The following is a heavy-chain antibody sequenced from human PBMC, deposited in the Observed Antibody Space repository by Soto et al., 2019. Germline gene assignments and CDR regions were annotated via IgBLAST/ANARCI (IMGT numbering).Heavy chain of an antibody. J-gene: IGHJ5*02. V-gene: IGHV5-51*01. D-gene: IGHD1-26*01. CDR3: ASQKTVISGPLSSNWFDP. CDR1: GYTFTDYW. CDR2: IYPGDSDT. Sequence: PGESLKISCNGYGYTFTDYWIGWVRQMPGKGLELIGLIYPGDSDTRYSPSFQGRVTISADKSISTAFLQWSSLRASDTAMYYCASQKTVISGPLSSNWFDPWGQGTLVTVYS.